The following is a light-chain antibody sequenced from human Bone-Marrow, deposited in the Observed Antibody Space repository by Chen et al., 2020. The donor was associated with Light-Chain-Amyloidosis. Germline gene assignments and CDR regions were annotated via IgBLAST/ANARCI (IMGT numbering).Light chain of an antibody. V-gene: IGLV3-21*02. CDR2: DDS. Sequence: SYVLTQPSSVSVAPGQTATIACGGNNMGSTSVHWYQQTPGQAPLLVVYDDSDRPSGIPERLSGSNSGSTATLPISRVEAGDEADYCCQVWDRSSDRPVFGGGTKLTVL. CDR3: QVWDRSSDRPV. CDR1: NMGSTS. J-gene: IGLJ3*02.